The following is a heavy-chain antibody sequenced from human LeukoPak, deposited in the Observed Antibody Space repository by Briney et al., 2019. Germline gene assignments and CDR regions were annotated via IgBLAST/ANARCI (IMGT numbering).Heavy chain of an antibody. V-gene: IGHV4-59*12. CDR1: GGSISSYY. D-gene: IGHD2-15*01. Sequence: PSETLSLTCTVSGGSISSYYWSWIRQPPGKGLEWIGYIYYSGSTNYNPSLKSRVTISVDTSKNQFSLKLSSVTAADTAVYYCAREVVVAAIFYYYMDVWGKGTTVTVSS. J-gene: IGHJ6*03. CDR2: IYYSGST. CDR3: AREVVVAAIFYYYMDV.